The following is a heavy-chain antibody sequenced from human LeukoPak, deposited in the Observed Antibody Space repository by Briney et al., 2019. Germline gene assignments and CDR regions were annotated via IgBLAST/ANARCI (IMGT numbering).Heavy chain of an antibody. CDR2: IRYDGSNK. Sequence: GGSLRLSCAASGFTFSSYGMHWVRQAPGKGLEWVAFIRYDGSNKYYADSVKGRFTISRDNSNNTLYLQMNSLRAEDTAVYYCAKEYPTGPVYSDYWGQGTLVTVSS. CDR1: GFTFSSYG. J-gene: IGHJ4*02. D-gene: IGHD2-8*01. CDR3: AKEYPTGPVYSDY. V-gene: IGHV3-30*02.